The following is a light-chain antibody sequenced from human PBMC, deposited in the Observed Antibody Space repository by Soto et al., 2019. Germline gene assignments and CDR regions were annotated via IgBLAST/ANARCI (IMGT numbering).Light chain of an antibody. Sequence: EIVLTQSPATLSLSPGERATLSCRASQSVNNFLAWYQQRPGQAPRLLMYEASNRATGVPARFSGSGSGTDFTLTISSLAPEDFAIYYCQQRRNWPPTFGQGTKVEIK. J-gene: IGKJ1*01. CDR3: QQRRNWPPT. V-gene: IGKV3-11*01. CDR2: EAS. CDR1: QSVNNF.